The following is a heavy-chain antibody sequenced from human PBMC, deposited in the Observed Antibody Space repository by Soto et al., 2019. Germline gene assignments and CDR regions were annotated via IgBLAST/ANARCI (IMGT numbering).Heavy chain of an antibody. D-gene: IGHD3-10*01. V-gene: IGHV3-53*04. J-gene: IGHJ6*03. CDR2: IYSGGST. CDR3: ARDRGRITMVRGVIKGYYYMDV. CDR1: GFTVSSNY. Sequence: EVQLVESGGGLVQPGGSLRLSCAASGFTVSSNYMSLGRQAPGKGLEWVSVIYSGGSTYYADSVKGRFTLSRHNYKNTLHLQMNSLRAEDTAVYYCARDRGRITMVRGVIKGYYYMDVWGKGTTVTVSS.